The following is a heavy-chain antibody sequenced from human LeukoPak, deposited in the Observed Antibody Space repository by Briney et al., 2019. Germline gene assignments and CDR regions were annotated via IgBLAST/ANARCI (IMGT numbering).Heavy chain of an antibody. CDR3: ARDRGYDGHYYYGMDV. D-gene: IGHD5-12*01. CDR2: IYYSGST. CDR1: GGSISSGDYY. Sequence: PSETLSLTCTVSGGSISSGDYYWSWIRQPPGKGLEWIGYIYYSGSTYYNPSLKSRVTLSVDTSKNQFSLKLSSVTAADTAVYYCARDRGYDGHYYYGMDVWGQGTTVTVSS. V-gene: IGHV4-30-4*01. J-gene: IGHJ6*02.